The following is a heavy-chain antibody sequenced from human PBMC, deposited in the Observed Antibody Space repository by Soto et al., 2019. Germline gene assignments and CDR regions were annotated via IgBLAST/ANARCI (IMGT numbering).Heavy chain of an antibody. CDR2: ISYSGRT. CDR3: ARGSIFGVVLNAFDI. Sequence: QVQLQESGPGLVKPSQTLSLTCAVSGGSISGNGYYWNWIRQHPGKGLEWIGYISYSGRTFYSPSLESRVTTSLDTSKNQFSLKLSSVTAADTAIYYCARGSIFGVVLNAFDIWGHGTTVAVSS. D-gene: IGHD3-3*01. J-gene: IGHJ3*02. V-gene: IGHV4-31*11. CDR1: GGSISGNGYY.